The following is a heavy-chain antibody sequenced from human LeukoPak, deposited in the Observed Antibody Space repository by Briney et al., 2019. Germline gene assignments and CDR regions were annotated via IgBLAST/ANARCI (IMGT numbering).Heavy chain of an antibody. V-gene: IGHV4-39*01. D-gene: IGHD3-9*01. Sequence: SETLSLTCTVSGGSISSSSYYWGWIRQPPGKGLEWIGSIYYSGSTYYNPSLKSRVTISVDTSKNQFSLKLSSVTAADTAVYYCARLGYDILTGPAIDYWGQGTLVTVSS. J-gene: IGHJ4*02. CDR2: IYYSGST. CDR1: GGSISSSSYY. CDR3: ARLGYDILTGPAIDY.